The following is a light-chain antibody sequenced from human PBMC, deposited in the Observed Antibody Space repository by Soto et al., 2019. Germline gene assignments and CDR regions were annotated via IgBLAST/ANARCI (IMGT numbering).Light chain of an antibody. J-gene: IGKJ2*01. CDR2: GAS. Sequence: EIVLTQSPGTLSLSPGERATLSCRASQSVSSSYLAWYQQKPGQAPRLLIYGASSRATGIPDMFSGSGSGTDFTLTISRLEAEDFAVYDCQQYGRSPPMYTFGQGTKLEIK. V-gene: IGKV3-20*01. CDR1: QSVSSSY. CDR3: QQYGRSPPMYT.